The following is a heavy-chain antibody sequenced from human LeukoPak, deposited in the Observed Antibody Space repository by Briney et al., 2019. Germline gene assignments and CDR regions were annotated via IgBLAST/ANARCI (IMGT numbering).Heavy chain of an antibody. D-gene: IGHD3-22*01. Sequence: GESLKISCKGSGYSFTSYWIGWVRQMPGKGLEWMGIIYPGDSDTRYSPSFQGQATISADKSISTAYLQWSSLKASDTAMYYCARGPYDSSGYYWDYFDYWGQGTLVTVSS. CDR3: ARGPYDSSGYYWDYFDY. CDR1: GYSFTSYW. J-gene: IGHJ4*02. V-gene: IGHV5-51*01. CDR2: IYPGDSDT.